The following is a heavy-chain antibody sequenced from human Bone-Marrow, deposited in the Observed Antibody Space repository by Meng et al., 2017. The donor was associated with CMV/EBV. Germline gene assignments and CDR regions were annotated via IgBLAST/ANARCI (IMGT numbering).Heavy chain of an antibody. CDR3: ARWEALGYCSSTSCQPI. CDR1: GYTFTSYG. D-gene: IGHD2-2*01. Sequence: ASVKVSCKASGYTFTSYGISWVRQAPGQGLEWMGWISAYNGNTNYAQKLQGRVTMTTDTSTSTAYMELRSLRSDDTAVYYCARWEALGYCSSTSCQPIWGQGTMVNVSS. J-gene: IGHJ3*02. CDR2: ISAYNGNT. V-gene: IGHV1-18*01.